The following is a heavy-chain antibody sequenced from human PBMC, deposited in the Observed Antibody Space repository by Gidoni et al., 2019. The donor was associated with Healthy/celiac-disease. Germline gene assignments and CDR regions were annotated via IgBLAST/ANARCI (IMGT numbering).Heavy chain of an antibody. Sequence: QVQLVESGGGVVQPGRSLRLSCAASGFTFSSYGMHWVRQAPGKGLEWVAVIWYDGSNKYYADSVKGRFTISRDNSKNTLYLQMNSLRAEDTAVYYCARGGAGTRYYYYGMDVWGQGTTVTVSS. CDR2: IWYDGSNK. CDR3: ARGGAGTRYYYYGMDV. J-gene: IGHJ6*02. CDR1: GFTFSSYG. D-gene: IGHD6-19*01. V-gene: IGHV3-33*01.